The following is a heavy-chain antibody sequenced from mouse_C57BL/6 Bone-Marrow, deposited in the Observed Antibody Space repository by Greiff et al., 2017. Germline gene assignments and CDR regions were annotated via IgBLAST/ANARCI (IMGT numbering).Heavy chain of an antibody. CDR3: ARSPYYYGSRDYAMDY. Sequence: QVHVKQSGPELVKPGASVKISCKASGYTFTDYYINWVKQRPGQGLEWIGWIFPGSGSTYYNEKFKGKATLTVDKSSSTAYMLLSSLTSEDSAVYFCARSPYYYGSRDYAMDYWGQGTSVTVSS. CDR2: IFPGSGST. V-gene: IGHV1-75*01. J-gene: IGHJ4*01. D-gene: IGHD1-1*01. CDR1: GYTFTDYY.